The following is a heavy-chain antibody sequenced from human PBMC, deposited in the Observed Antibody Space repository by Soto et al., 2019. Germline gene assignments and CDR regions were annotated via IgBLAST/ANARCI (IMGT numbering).Heavy chain of an antibody. Sequence: PSETLSLTCAVSGDSISSDYHWGWVRQPPGKGLEWIGSIYHSGSTYYNPSLKSRVTISVDTSKNQFSLKLSSVTAADTAVYYCARRDVGLRYWGQGTRVTFSS. V-gene: IGHV4-38-2*01. CDR3: ARRDVGLRY. CDR1: GDSISSDYH. J-gene: IGHJ4*02. CDR2: IYHSGST. D-gene: IGHD3-10*01.